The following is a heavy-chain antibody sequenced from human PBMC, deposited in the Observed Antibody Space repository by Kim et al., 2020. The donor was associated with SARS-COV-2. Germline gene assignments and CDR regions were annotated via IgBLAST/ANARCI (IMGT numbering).Heavy chain of an antibody. Sequence: APKSHGRGTITADEATSTAYMELSSLRSEDTAVYYCARGPGYSTSCYFDYWGQGTLVTVSS. J-gene: IGHJ4*02. D-gene: IGHD6-13*01. CDR3: ARGPGYSTSCYFDY. V-gene: IGHV1-69*01.